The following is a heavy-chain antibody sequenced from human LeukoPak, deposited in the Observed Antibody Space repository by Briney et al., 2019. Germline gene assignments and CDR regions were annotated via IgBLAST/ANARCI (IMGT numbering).Heavy chain of an antibody. CDR1: GGSISSYY. CDR3: ASASGTGAFDI. CDR2: IHYSGST. Sequence: SETLSLTCTVSGGSISSYYWNWIRQPPGKGLEWIAYIHYSGSTNYNPSLKSRVTISVDTSKNQFSLKLSSVTAADTAVYYCASASGTGAFDIWGQGTMATVSS. J-gene: IGHJ3*02. D-gene: IGHD1-1*01. V-gene: IGHV4-59*01.